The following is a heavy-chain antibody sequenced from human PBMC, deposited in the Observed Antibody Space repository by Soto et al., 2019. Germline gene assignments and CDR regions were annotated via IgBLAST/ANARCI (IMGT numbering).Heavy chain of an antibody. CDR2: VFYNEIT. CDR1: GVSISSYY. Sequence: SETLSLTCAVSGVSISSYYWSWIRQPPGKGLEWIGYVFYNEITNYSPSLKGRVSMSMEMSTNHFSLEARSVTAADTAVYFCARVGVGGSSSTHHDYWGPGALVTVSS. V-gene: IGHV4-59*01. CDR3: ARVGVGGSSSTHHDY. J-gene: IGHJ4*02. D-gene: IGHD6-6*01.